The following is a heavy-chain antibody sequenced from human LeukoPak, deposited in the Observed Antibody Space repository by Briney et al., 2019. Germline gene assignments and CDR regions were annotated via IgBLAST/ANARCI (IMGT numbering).Heavy chain of an antibody. CDR3: ARTDWGDSSSSLDY. CDR2: ISTTSDYI. Sequence: GGSLRLSCAASGFTFSSYNMNWVRQAPGKGLEWVSSISTTSDYIYYADSLKGRFTISRDNAKNSLYLQMNSLRAEDTAVYYCARTDWGDSSSSLDYWGQGTLVTVSS. CDR1: GFTFSSYN. J-gene: IGHJ4*02. D-gene: IGHD6-6*01. V-gene: IGHV3-21*01.